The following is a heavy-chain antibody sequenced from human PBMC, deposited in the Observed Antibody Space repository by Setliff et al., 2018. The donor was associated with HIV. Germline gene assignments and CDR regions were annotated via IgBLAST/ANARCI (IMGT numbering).Heavy chain of an antibody. D-gene: IGHD1-26*01. CDR1: GDTFTNFY. Sequence: ASVKVSCKASGDTFTNFYIHWVRQAPGQGLEWLGMIKPSAGSTTYAQKSQGRVTMTSDTSTSTVYMDLSSLGSEDTAVYYCARGGHYTGSYLPRDYYMDVWGKGTTVTVSS. CDR2: IKPSAGST. J-gene: IGHJ6*03. V-gene: IGHV1-46*01. CDR3: ARGGHYTGSYLPRDYYMDV.